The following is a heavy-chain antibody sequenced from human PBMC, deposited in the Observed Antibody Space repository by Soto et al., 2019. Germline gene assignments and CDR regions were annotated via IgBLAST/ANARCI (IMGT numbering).Heavy chain of an antibody. CDR2: IYYSGST. CDR3: ARVVVRDCSSTSSYGIFDY. J-gene: IGHJ4*02. Sequence: QVQLQESGPGLVKPSQTLSLTCTVSGGSISSGDYYWSWIRQPPGKGLEWIGYIYYSGSTYYNPSLKSRVTISVDTSKNQFSLKLSSVTAADTAVYYCARVVVRDCSSTSSYGIFDYWGQGTLVTVSS. D-gene: IGHD2-2*01. CDR1: GGSISSGDYY. V-gene: IGHV4-30-4*01.